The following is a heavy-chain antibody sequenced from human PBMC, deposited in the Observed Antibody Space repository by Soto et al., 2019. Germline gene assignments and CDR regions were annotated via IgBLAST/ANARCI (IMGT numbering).Heavy chain of an antibody. CDR3: ARSYYDFWSGYYSDYYYGMDV. CDR1: GGSISSGGYY. CDR2: IYYSGST. J-gene: IGHJ6*02. Sequence: SETLSLTCTVSGGSISSGGYYWSCIRQHPGKGLEWIGYIYYSGSTYYNPSLKSRVTISVDTSKNQFSLKLSSVTAADTAVYYCARSYYDFWSGYYSDYYYGMDVWGQGTTVTVSS. D-gene: IGHD3-3*01. V-gene: IGHV4-31*03.